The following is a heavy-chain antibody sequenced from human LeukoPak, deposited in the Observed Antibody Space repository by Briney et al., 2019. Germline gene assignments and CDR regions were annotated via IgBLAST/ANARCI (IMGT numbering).Heavy chain of an antibody. CDR1: GDSISDKYW. D-gene: IGHD2-8*01. CDR3: GRHANGDSSAAFDL. CDR2: VYRSGGT. Sequence: SGTLSLTCAVSGDSISDKYWWRWVRQSPDKGLEWIGEVYRSGGTSYNPSLKSRVTVSIDYSKNQFSLNLRSVTAADTAVYYCGRHANGDSSAAFDLWGQGTMVFVSS. J-gene: IGHJ3*01. V-gene: IGHV4-4*02.